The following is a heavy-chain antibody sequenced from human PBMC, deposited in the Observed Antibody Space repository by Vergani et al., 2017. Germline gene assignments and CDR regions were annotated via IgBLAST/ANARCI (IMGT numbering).Heavy chain of an antibody. CDR2: INIGGRT. Sequence: DVDLVESGGGFVQPGGSRRLSCAASGFTFSSYAMSWVRQAPGKGLEWVSTINIGGRTSYADSVKGRLTLTRDDSKNTLHLQMNSLRPEDTAVYYCARGMTTETTDLDGFDIWGQGTMVSVSS. V-gene: IGHV3-66*02. D-gene: IGHD4-17*01. CDR3: ARGMTTETTDLDGFDI. CDR1: GFTFSSYA. J-gene: IGHJ3*02.